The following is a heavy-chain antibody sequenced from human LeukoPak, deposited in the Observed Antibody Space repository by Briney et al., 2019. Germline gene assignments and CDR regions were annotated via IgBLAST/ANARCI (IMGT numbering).Heavy chain of an antibody. Sequence: SETLSLTCTVSGGSISSYYWSWIRQPPGKGLEWIGYIYYSGSTNYNPSLKSRVAISVDTSKNQFSLKLSSVTAADTAVYYCARAWYYDILTGYYRRFDPWGQGTLVTVSS. CDR2: IYYSGST. D-gene: IGHD3-9*01. V-gene: IGHV4-59*12. CDR1: GGSISSYY. J-gene: IGHJ5*02. CDR3: ARAWYYDILTGYYRRFDP.